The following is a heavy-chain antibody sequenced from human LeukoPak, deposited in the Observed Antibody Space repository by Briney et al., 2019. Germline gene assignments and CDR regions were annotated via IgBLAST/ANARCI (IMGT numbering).Heavy chain of an antibody. V-gene: IGHV3-23*01. Sequence: PGGSLRLSCAASGFTFSSYAMSWVRQAPGKGLEWVSAISGSGGSTYYADSVKGRFTISRDNSKNMLYLQMNSLRAEDTAVYYCAKADSSGYPNTNFDYWGQGTLVTVSS. D-gene: IGHD3-22*01. CDR2: ISGSGGST. CDR3: AKADSSGYPNTNFDY. CDR1: GFTFSSYA. J-gene: IGHJ4*02.